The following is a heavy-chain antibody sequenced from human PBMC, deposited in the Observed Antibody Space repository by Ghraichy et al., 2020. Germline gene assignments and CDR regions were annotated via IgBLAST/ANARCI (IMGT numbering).Heavy chain of an antibody. CDR1: GFTFSSYS. J-gene: IGHJ4*02. Sequence: GSLRLSCAASGFTFSSYSMNWVRQAPGKGLEWVSSISSSSSYIYYADSVKGRFTISRDNAKNSLYLQMNSLRAEDTAVYYCASCSGGSCYGRDWGQGTLVTVSS. D-gene: IGHD2-15*01. CDR3: ASCSGGSCYGRD. V-gene: IGHV3-21*01. CDR2: ISSSSSYI.